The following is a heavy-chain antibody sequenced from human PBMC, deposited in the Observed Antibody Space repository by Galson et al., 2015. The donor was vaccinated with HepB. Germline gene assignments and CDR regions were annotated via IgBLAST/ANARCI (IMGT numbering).Heavy chain of an antibody. CDR3: ATLGIAAGTLFYYYGMDV. Sequence: SVKVSCKVSGYTLTELSMHWVRQAPGKGLEWMGGFDPEDGETIYAQKFQGRVTMTEDTSTDTAYMELSSLRSEDTAVYYCATLGIAAGTLFYYYGMDVWGQGTTVTVSS. J-gene: IGHJ6*02. D-gene: IGHD6-13*01. V-gene: IGHV1-24*01. CDR1: GYTLTELS. CDR2: FDPEDGET.